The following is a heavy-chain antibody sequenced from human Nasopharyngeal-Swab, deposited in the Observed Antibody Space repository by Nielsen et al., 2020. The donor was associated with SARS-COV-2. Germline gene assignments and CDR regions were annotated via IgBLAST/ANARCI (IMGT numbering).Heavy chain of an antibody. D-gene: IGHD4-17*01. CDR3: TKENYGDYFNWLDP. CDR2: IYYSGST. V-gene: IGHV4-59*01. Sequence: SETLSLTCTVSGTPMTSYYWTWIRQPPGQGLEWIGNIYYSGSTNYNPSLKRRVTISVDTSKNQFSLRLSSVTAAGTAVYFCTKENYGDYFNWLDPWGQGTLVTVSS. CDR1: GTPMTSYY. J-gene: IGHJ5*02.